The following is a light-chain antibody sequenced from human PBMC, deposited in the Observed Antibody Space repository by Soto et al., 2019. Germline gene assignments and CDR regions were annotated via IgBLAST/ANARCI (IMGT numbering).Light chain of an antibody. CDR2: GAS. Sequence: ERVMTQSPATLSVSPGERVTLSCRASPSVGSTLAWYQQKPGQAPGLLIYGASTRAKGTPARFSGSGFGTEFTLTISSLQSEDFGVYYCQQYNGWPPAAFGQGTKLEMK. CDR3: QQYNGWPPAA. J-gene: IGKJ2*01. CDR1: PSVGST. V-gene: IGKV3-15*01.